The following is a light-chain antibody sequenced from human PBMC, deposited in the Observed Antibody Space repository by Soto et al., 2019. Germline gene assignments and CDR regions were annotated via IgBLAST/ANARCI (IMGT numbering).Light chain of an antibody. CDR2: GAS. V-gene: IGKV3-15*01. J-gene: IGKJ3*01. CDR1: QSVSSN. Sequence: EIVMTQSPATLSVSPGERATLSCRASQSVSSNLAWYQQKPGQAPRLLIYGASTGATGITARFSGSGSGTEFTLTISGLQSEDFAFYYCQQYNRWPFTFGPGTRVDI. CDR3: QQYNRWPFT.